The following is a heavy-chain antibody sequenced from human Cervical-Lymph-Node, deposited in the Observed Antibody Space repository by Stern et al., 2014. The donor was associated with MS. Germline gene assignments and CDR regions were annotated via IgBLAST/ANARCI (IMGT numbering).Heavy chain of an antibody. CDR3: DRGGDGGNSDQALFQH. D-gene: IGHD4-23*01. CDR1: GNTFSSYY. Sequence: VQLVQSGAEVKKPGASVKVSCKASGNTFSSYYMHWVRQAPGQGLEWMGKINPSGGSTSHAQKLQGRLTVTRDTSTSTMYMELNSLRPEDTAVYYCDRGGDGGNSDQALFQHWGQGTLVTVSS. J-gene: IGHJ1*01. V-gene: IGHV1-46*03. CDR2: INPSGGST.